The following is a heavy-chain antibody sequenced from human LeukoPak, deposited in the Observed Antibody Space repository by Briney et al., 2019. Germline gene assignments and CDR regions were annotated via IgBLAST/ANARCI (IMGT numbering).Heavy chain of an antibody. CDR3: ARRMITFGGVIVEADY. D-gene: IGHD3-16*02. CDR2: ISSSSSYI. J-gene: IGHJ4*02. V-gene: IGHV3-21*01. Sequence: GGSLRLSCAASGFTFSSYSMNWVRQAPGKGLEWVSSISSSSSYIYYEDSVKGRFTISRDNAKNSLYLQMNSLRAEDTAVYYCARRMITFGGVIVEADYWGQGTLVTVSS. CDR1: GFTFSSYS.